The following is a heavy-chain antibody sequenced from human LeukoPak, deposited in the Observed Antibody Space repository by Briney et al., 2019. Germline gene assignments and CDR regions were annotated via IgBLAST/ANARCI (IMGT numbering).Heavy chain of an antibody. J-gene: IGHJ6*03. CDR3: AREFVATTKRTDYYYYYMDV. Sequence: GGSLRLSCAASGFTFSSYSMNWVRQAPGKGLVWVSRINSDGNSTYYADSVKGRFTISRDNSKNTLYLQMNSLRAEDTAVYYCAREFVATTKRTDYYYYYMDVWGKGTTVTISS. CDR1: GFTFSSYS. CDR2: INSDGNST. V-gene: IGHV3-74*01. D-gene: IGHD5-24*01.